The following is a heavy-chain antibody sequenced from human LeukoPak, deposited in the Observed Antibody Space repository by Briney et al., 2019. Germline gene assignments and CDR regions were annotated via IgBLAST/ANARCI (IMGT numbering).Heavy chain of an antibody. V-gene: IGHV4-34*01. J-gene: IGHJ5*02. CDR2: INHSGST. CDR1: GGSFSGYY. Sequence: MPSETLSLTCAVYGGSFSGYYWSWIRQPPGKGLEWIGEINHSGSTNYNPSLKSRVTISVDTSKNQFSLKLSSVTAADTAVYYCARENRYCSGDTCYRWFDPWGQGTLVTVSS. D-gene: IGHD2-15*01. CDR3: ARENRYCSGDTCYRWFDP.